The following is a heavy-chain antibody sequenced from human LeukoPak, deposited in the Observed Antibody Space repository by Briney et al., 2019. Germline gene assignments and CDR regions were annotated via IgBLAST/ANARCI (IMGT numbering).Heavy chain of an antibody. J-gene: IGHJ4*02. D-gene: IGHD3-3*01. CDR3: ARDKGYDFWSGYRGGSFDY. V-gene: IGHV1-69*13. CDR2: IIPIFGTA. Sequence: GASVNVSCKASGGTFSSYAISWVRQAPGQGLEWMGGIIPIFGTANYAQKFQGRVTITADESTSTAYMELSSLRSEDTAVYYCARDKGYDFWSGYRGGSFDYWGQGTLVTVSS. CDR1: GGTFSSYA.